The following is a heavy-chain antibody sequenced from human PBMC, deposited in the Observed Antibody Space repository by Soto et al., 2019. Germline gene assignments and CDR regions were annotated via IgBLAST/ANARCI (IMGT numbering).Heavy chain of an antibody. CDR3: GREGIVVVVAAPTY. J-gene: IGHJ4*02. V-gene: IGHV3-30-3*01. CDR2: ISYDGSNK. D-gene: IGHD2-15*01. Sequence: QVQLVESGGGVVQPGRSLRLSCAASGFTFSSYAMHWVRQAPGKGLEWVAVISYDGSNKYYADSVKGRFTISRDNSKNTLYLQMNSLRAEHTAVYYCGREGIVVVVAAPTYWGQGTLVTVSS. CDR1: GFTFSSYA.